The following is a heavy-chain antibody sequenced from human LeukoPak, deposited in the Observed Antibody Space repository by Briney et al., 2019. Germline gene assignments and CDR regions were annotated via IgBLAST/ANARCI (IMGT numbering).Heavy chain of an antibody. Sequence: PSETLSLTCTVSGASISSYYWGWIRQPPGKGLEWIGNIYYSGSTYYNPSLRSRVTISVDTSKNQFSLKLNSVTAADTAVYYCARQGGSYYTPFDSWGQGTLVTVSS. CDR2: IYYSGST. CDR3: ARQGGSYYTPFDS. CDR1: GASISSYY. V-gene: IGHV4-39*01. D-gene: IGHD1-26*01. J-gene: IGHJ4*02.